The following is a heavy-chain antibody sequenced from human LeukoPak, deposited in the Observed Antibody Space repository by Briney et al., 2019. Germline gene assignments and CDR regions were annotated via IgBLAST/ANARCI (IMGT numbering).Heavy chain of an antibody. J-gene: IGHJ5*02. CDR3: ARGIAARRGDWFDP. CDR1: EFTFSTYA. D-gene: IGHD6-6*01. CDR2: ISSSSSYI. Sequence: GGSLRLSCAASEFTFSTYAMSWVRQAPGKGLEWVSSISSSSSYIYYADSVKGRFTISRDNAKNSLYLQMNSLRAEDTAVYYCARGIAARRGDWFDPWGQGTLVTVSS. V-gene: IGHV3-21*01.